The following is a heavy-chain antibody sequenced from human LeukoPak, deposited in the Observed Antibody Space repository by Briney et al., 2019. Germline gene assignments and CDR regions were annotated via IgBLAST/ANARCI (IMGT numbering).Heavy chain of an antibody. D-gene: IGHD3-22*01. CDR2: INCNSGRS. V-gene: IGHV1-2*02. CDR1: GYTFTGYY. Sequence: ASVNVSCRASGYTFTGYYLHWVRQAPGQGLEWLGGINCNSGRSNYAQKFHGRVTMTRDTSINTVYMVLNSLRFDDTAFYYCARADDTRGGNWFDPWGQGTLVTVSS. CDR3: ARADDTRGGNWFDP. J-gene: IGHJ5*02.